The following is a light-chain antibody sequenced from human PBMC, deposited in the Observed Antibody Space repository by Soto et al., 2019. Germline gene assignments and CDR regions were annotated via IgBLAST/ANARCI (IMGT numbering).Light chain of an antibody. Sequence: ETVVTKSAATLSLSPGEGATLSCRASQSLSGNYLGWYQQKPGQAARRIIYGASSVAAGSPDRFRGSGSGTDFTLTINRLEPEDFAVDYCQQYGDSPLTFGGGTKVDIK. V-gene: IGKV3-20*01. CDR2: GAS. J-gene: IGKJ4*01. CDR1: QSLSGNY. CDR3: QQYGDSPLT.